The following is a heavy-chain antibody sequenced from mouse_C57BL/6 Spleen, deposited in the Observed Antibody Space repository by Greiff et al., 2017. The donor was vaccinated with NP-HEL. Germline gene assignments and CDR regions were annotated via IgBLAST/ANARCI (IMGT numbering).Heavy chain of an antibody. CDR2: IWSGGST. CDR3: ARNRGGLLPYFDY. CDR1: GFSLTSYG. Sequence: VKLMESGPGLVQPSQSLSITCTVSGFSLTSYGVHWVRQSPGKGLEWLGVIWSGGSTDYNAAFISRLSISKDNSKSQVFFKMNSLQADDTAIYYCARNRGGLLPYFDYWGQGTTLTVSS. D-gene: IGHD2-3*01. J-gene: IGHJ2*01. V-gene: IGHV2-2*01.